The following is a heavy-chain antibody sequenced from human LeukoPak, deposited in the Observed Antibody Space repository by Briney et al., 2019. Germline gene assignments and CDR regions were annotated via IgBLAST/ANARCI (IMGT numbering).Heavy chain of an antibody. J-gene: IGHJ6*02. CDR1: GFTFSSYE. CDR3: AGHSSSWIYYYYGMDV. D-gene: IGHD6-13*01. V-gene: IGHV3-7*05. CDR2: IKQDGSEK. Sequence: GGSLRLSCAASGFTFSSYEMNWVRQAPGKGLEWVANIKQDGSEKYYVDSVKGRFTISRDNAKNSLYLQMNSLRAEDTAVYYCAGHSSSWIYYYYGMDVWGQGTTVTVSS.